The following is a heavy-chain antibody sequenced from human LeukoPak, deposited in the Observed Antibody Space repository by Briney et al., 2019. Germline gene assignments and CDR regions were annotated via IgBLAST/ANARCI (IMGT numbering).Heavy chain of an antibody. CDR1: GFTFSDYY. Sequence: PGGSLRLSCAASGFTFSDYYMSWIRQAPGKGLEWVSYISSSGSTIYYADSVKGRFTISRDNSKNTLYLQMNSLRAEDTAVYYCAKVGWFGESNGPLDYWGQGTLVTVSS. CDR2: ISSSGSTI. V-gene: IGHV3-11*01. CDR3: AKVGWFGESNGPLDY. J-gene: IGHJ4*02. D-gene: IGHD3-10*01.